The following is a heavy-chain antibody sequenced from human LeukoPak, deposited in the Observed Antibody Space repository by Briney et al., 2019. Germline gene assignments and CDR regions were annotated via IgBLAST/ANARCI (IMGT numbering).Heavy chain of an antibody. CDR3: ASVVSGY. V-gene: IGHV3-23*01. CDR1: GFTFSTYA. CDR2: ISAGGGST. J-gene: IGHJ4*02. Sequence: GGSPRLSCVASGFTFSTYAMNWVRQAPGKGLEWVSGISAGGGSTNYADSVKGRFTISRDDSKNTLYLQLTSLRAEDTAVYYCASVVSGYWGQGTLVTVSS. D-gene: IGHD2/OR15-2a*01.